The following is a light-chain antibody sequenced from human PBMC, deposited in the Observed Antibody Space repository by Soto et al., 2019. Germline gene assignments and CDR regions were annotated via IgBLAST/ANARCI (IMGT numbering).Light chain of an antibody. Sequence: HSVLAQPASLSRSPGQSITISCTGTSSDVGGYIWVSWYQHHPGKAPKLVIYDVYQRPSGGSSRFSCSKSGNTAFLTISGLQTEDEADYYCVLYTSRSTYVFGSGTKVTVL. V-gene: IGLV2-14*01. CDR3: VLYTSRSTYV. CDR2: DVY. CDR1: SSDVGGYIW. J-gene: IGLJ1*01.